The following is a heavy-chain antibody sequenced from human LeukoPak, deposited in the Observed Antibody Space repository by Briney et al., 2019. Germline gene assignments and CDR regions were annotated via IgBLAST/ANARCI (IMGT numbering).Heavy chain of an antibody. D-gene: IGHD5-18*01. CDR2: IYYSGST. CDR3: ARSGTQLWLPEN. CDR1: GGSISSGGYY. V-gene: IGHV4-31*02. Sequence: SETLSLTCTVSGGSISSGGYYWSWIRQHPGKGLEWIGYIYYSGSTYYNPSLKSRVTISVDTSKNQFSLKLSSVTAADTAVYYCARSGTQLWLPENWGQGTLVTVSS. J-gene: IGHJ4*02.